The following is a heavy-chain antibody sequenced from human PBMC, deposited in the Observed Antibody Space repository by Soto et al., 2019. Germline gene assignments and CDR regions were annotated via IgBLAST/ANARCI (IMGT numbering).Heavy chain of an antibody. CDR1: GGSISSGGYY. D-gene: IGHD3-3*01. CDR3: ARDVSDRWRGYYSDY. V-gene: IGHV4-31*03. CDR2: IYYSGST. J-gene: IGHJ4*02. Sequence: SETLSLTCTVSGGSISSGGYYWSWIRQHPGKGLEWIGYIYYSGSTYYNPSLKSRVTISVDTSKNQFSLKLSSVTAADTAVYYCARDVSDRWRGYYSDYWGQGTLVTVSS.